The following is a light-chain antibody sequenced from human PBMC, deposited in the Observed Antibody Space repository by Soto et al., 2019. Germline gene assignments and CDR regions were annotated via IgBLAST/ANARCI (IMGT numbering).Light chain of an antibody. Sequence: QSALTQPASVSGSPGQSITISCTGTSSDVGGHNYVSWYQQHPGKAPKLMIYDVSNRPSGVSNRFSGSKSGNTASLTISWLQAEDEADYYCSSYTSSSTLVVFGGGTKLTVL. CDR3: SSYTSSSTLVV. CDR1: SSDVGGHNY. CDR2: DVS. V-gene: IGLV2-14*01. J-gene: IGLJ2*01.